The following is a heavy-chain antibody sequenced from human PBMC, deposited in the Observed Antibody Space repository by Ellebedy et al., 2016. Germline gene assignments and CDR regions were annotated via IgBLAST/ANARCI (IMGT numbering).Heavy chain of an antibody. CDR3: AREYYDILTGPPDY. CDR2: ISYDGSNK. Sequence: GESLKISXAASGFTFSSYAMHWVRQAPGKGLEWVAVISYDGSNKYYADSVKGRFTISRDNSKNTLYLQMNSLRAEDTAVYYCAREYYDILTGPPDYWGQGTLVTVSS. D-gene: IGHD3-9*01. CDR1: GFTFSSYA. V-gene: IGHV3-30-3*01. J-gene: IGHJ4*02.